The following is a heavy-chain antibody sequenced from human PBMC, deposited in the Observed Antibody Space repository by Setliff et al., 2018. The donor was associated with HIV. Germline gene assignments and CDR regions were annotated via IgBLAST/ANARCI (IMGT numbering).Heavy chain of an antibody. CDR2: INSGTGNT. D-gene: IGHD4-17*01. Sequence: GASVKVSCKASGHTFANSYLHWVRQAPGHSLEWMGFINSGTGNTIYSQKFQGRVTFSRDTSASTAYMELSSLRSEDTAVYYCANSVTDASYWYFIHWGRGSPVTVSS. J-gene: IGHJ2*01. V-gene: IGHV1-3*01. CDR3: ANSVTDASYWYFIH. CDR1: GHTFANSY.